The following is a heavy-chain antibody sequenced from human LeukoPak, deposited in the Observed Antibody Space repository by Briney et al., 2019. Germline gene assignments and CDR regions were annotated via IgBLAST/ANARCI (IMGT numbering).Heavy chain of an antibody. CDR1: GGSISTSDYN. V-gene: IGHV4-39*01. J-gene: IGHJ4*02. D-gene: IGHD2-15*01. CDR3: ARTGMVGAADY. Sequence: PSETLSLTCTVSGGSISTSDYNWGCIRQPPGKGLEWIGSINYSGNTYYNPSLKGRVTISVDTSKNQFSLKLSSVTAADTAVYYCARTGMVGAADYWGQGTLVTVSS. CDR2: INYSGNT.